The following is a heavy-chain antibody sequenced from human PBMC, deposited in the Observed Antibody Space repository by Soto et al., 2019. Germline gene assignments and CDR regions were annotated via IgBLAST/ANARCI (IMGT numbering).Heavy chain of an antibody. J-gene: IGHJ4*02. Sequence: EVQLVESGGGLVQPGESLRLSCAASGFTFSDHWMHWVRKAPGKGLVWVSRINSDGSTTTYADSVKGRFTISRDNAKNTLYLQMNSLRAEDTAVYYCARGGSRAHEYWGQGTLVTVSS. V-gene: IGHV3-74*01. CDR1: GFTFSDHW. CDR2: INSDGSTT. CDR3: ARGGSRAHEY. D-gene: IGHD3-16*01.